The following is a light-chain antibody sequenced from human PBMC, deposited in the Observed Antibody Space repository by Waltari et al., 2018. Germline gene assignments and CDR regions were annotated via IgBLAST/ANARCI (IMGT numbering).Light chain of an antibody. V-gene: IGLV2-14*01. CDR3: SSYTSSSTLVL. J-gene: IGLJ2*01. Sequence: QSALTQPASVSGSPGQSITISCTGTSSDVGAYNYVSWYQHHPDKAPKLMIYEVNNRPSGVPTRFSGSKSGNTASLTISGLQAEDEADYYCSSYTSSSTLVLFGGGTKLTVL. CDR1: SSDVGAYNY. CDR2: EVN.